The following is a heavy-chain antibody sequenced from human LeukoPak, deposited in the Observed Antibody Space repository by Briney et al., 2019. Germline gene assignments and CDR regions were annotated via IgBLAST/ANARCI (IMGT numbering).Heavy chain of an antibody. CDR2: IYYSGFT. Sequence: PSETLSLTCTVSGDSISSYYWSWIRQPPGKGLEWIGHIYYSGFTDYNPSLKSRVSISVDTSKNQFSLKLSSVTAADTAVYYCARHDYLDCWGQGTLVTVSS. CDR3: ARHDYLDC. CDR1: GDSISSYY. V-gene: IGHV4-59*08. J-gene: IGHJ4*02.